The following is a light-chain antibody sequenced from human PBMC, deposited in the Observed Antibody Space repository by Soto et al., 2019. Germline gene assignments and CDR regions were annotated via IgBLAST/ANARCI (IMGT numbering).Light chain of an antibody. V-gene: IGKV1-5*01. CDR2: DAT. Sequence: DIQMTQSPSTLSASVGDRVTITCRASQSISRWLAWYQQKAGQAPRLMIFDATTLESGVPSGFSGSGSETEFTLTISSLQPDDFATYYCQQYDSYSLWAFGQGTKVEIK. CDR1: QSISRW. J-gene: IGKJ1*01. CDR3: QQYDSYSLWA.